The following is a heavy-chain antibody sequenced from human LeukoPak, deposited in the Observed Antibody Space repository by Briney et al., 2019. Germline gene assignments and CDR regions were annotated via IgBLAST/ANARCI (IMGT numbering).Heavy chain of an antibody. J-gene: IGHJ4*02. CDR3: ARGTGRAGRFDY. Sequence: PSETLSLTCAVYGGSLSGYYWSWTRQPPGRGLEWIGEINHSGSTNYNPPLESRVTMSVDTSKNQFSLKLSSVTGADTAVYFCARGTGRAGRFDYWAQGTPVTVSS. CDR2: INHSGST. V-gene: IGHV4-34*01. CDR1: GGSLSGYY. D-gene: IGHD1-14*01.